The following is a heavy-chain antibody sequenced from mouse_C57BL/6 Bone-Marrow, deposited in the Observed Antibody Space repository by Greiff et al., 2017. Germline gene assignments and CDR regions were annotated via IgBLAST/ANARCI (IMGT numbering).Heavy chain of an antibody. D-gene: IGHD2-4*01. V-gene: IGHV1-19*01. CDR1: GYTFTDYY. CDR2: INPYNGGT. J-gene: IGHJ2*01. Sequence: VQLQQSGPVLVKPGASVKMSCKASGYTFTDYYMNWVKQSHGKSLEWIGVINPYNGGTSYNQKFKGKATLTVDKSSSTAYMELNSLTSEDSAVYYCARYDYDLDYWGQGTTLTVSS. CDR3: ARYDYDLDY.